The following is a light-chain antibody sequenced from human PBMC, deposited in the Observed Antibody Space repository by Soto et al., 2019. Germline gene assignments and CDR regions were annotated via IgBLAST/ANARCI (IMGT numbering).Light chain of an antibody. CDR2: AVR. Sequence: QPALTQPRSVSGSRGQTVTISCTGSSSDIGAYNFVSWYQQFAGQAPKLLIFAVRKRPAGVPARFSASKSGNTASLTISGLEAEDEADYYCCSYAGSTVFDVFGTGTKLTVL. J-gene: IGLJ1*01. V-gene: IGLV2-11*01. CDR3: CSYAGSTVFDV. CDR1: SSDIGAYNF.